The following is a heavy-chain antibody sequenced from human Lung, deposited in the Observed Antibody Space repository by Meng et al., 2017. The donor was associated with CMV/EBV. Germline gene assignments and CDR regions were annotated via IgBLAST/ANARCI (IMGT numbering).Heavy chain of an antibody. D-gene: IGHD6-19*01. Sequence: QGQRRERGPGLVKPSGTLSLTCAVSGGSISSSNWWSWVRQPPGKGLEWIGEIYHSGSTNYNPSLKSRVTISVDKSKNQFSLKLSSVTAADTAVYYCASFPPPGKQWLVTDYWGQGTLVTVSS. V-gene: IGHV4-4*02. CDR1: GGSISSSNW. CDR3: ASFPPPGKQWLVTDY. J-gene: IGHJ4*02. CDR2: IYHSGST.